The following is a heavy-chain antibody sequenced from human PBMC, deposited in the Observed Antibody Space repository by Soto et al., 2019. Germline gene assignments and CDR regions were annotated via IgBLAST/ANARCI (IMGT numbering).Heavy chain of an antibody. Sequence: QVQLVESGGGVVQPGRSLRLSCAASGFTFRNYAIHWVRQAPGKGLEWVAVISHDGSNTYFADSVKGRLTVSRDNFKNTLYLEMNSVRIEDTAVYYCARDWSGGYHDRSGYLEYWGQGTLVTVSS. V-gene: IGHV3-30-3*01. J-gene: IGHJ4*02. CDR1: GFTFRNYA. CDR3: ARDWSGGYHDRSGYLEY. D-gene: IGHD3-22*01. CDR2: ISHDGSNT.